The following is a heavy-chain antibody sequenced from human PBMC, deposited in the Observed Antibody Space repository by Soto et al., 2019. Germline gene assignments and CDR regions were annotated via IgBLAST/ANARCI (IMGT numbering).Heavy chain of an antibody. CDR2: ISYDGSNK. V-gene: IGHV3-30-3*01. D-gene: IGHD4-17*01. Sequence: QVQLVESGGGVVQPGRSLRLSCAASGFTFSSYAMHWVRQAPGKGLEWVAVISYDGSNKYYADSVKGRFTISRDNSKNTLYLQLNSLRGEDTVVYSCARDPCGDYILGWFDPWGQGTLVTVSS. CDR3: ARDPCGDYILGWFDP. J-gene: IGHJ5*02. CDR1: GFTFSSYA.